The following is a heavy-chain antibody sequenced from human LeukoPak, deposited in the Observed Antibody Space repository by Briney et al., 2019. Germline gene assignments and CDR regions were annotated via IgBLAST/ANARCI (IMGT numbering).Heavy chain of an antibody. CDR2: IYYSGST. J-gene: IGHJ4*02. CDR1: GGSISSSSYY. V-gene: IGHV4-39*01. CDR3: ARHVHDFWSGYYFPFDY. Sequence: SETLSLTCTVSGGSISSSSYYWGWIRQPPGKGLEWIGSIYYSGSTYYNPSLKSRVTISVDTSKNQFSLKLSSVTAADTAVYYCARHVHDFWSGYYFPFDYWGQGTLVTVSS. D-gene: IGHD3-3*01.